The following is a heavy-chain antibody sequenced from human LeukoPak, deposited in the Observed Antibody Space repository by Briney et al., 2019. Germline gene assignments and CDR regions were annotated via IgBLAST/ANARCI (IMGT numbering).Heavy chain of an antibody. J-gene: IGHJ4*02. CDR2: IRSKAYGGTT. V-gene: IGHV3-49*04. Sequence: GGSLRLSCTASGFTFGDYAMSWVRQAPGKGLEWVGFIRSKAYGGTTEYAASVKGRFTISRDDSKSIAYLQMNSLKTEDTAVYYCTRTSYRYFDYWGQGTLVTVSS. D-gene: IGHD1-26*01. CDR1: GFTFGDYA. CDR3: TRTSYRYFDY.